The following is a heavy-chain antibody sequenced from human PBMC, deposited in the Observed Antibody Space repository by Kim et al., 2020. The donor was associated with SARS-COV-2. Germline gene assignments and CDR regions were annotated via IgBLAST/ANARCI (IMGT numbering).Heavy chain of an antibody. Sequence: YPGSVKGRFTISRENAKNSLYLQMNSLRAGDTAVYYCARVDPEYYYGMDVWGQGTTVTVSS. J-gene: IGHJ6*02. CDR3: ARVDPEYYYGMDV. V-gene: IGHV3-13*01.